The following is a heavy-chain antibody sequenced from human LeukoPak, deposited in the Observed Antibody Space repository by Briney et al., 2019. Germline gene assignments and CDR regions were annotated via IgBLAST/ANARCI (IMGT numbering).Heavy chain of an antibody. CDR1: GGSFSGYY. V-gene: IGHV4-34*01. CDR2: INHSGST. D-gene: IGHD3-22*01. J-gene: IGHJ6*03. CDR3: ARPRRTYDSSGYWGDYYYYMDV. Sequence: NSSETLSLTCAVYGGSFSGYYWSWIRQPPGKGLEWIGEINHSGSTNYNPSLKSRVTISVDTSKNQFSLKLSSVSAADTAVYYCARPRRTYDSSGYWGDYYYYMDVWGKGTTVTISS.